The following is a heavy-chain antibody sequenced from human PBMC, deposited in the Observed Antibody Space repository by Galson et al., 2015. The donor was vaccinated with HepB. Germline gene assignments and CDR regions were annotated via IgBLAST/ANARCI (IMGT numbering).Heavy chain of an antibody. CDR1: GFTFSDYY. J-gene: IGHJ5*02. D-gene: IGHD3-16*02. CDR3: ASRTRWGGIPS. CDR2: VSSRSSYT. V-gene: IGHV3-11*03. Sequence: SLRLSCAASGFTFSDYYMSWIRQAPGKGLEWVSYVSSRSSYTDYVDSVKGRFTISRDFAKNSLYLQMNSLRAEDTAVYYCASRTRWGGIPSWGQGTLVTVSS.